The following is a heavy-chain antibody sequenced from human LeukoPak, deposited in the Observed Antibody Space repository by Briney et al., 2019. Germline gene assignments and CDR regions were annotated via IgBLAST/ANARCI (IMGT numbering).Heavy chain of an antibody. CDR2: INHSGST. Sequence: SETLSLTCTVSGGSISSGDYYWSWIRQPPGKGLEWIGEINHSGSTNYNPSLKSRVTISVDTSKNQFSLKLSSVTAADTAVYYCARDYYDSSGYYWSYYYGMDVWGQGTTVTVSS. D-gene: IGHD3-22*01. V-gene: IGHV4-39*07. CDR1: GGSISSGDYY. CDR3: ARDYYDSSGYYWSYYYGMDV. J-gene: IGHJ6*02.